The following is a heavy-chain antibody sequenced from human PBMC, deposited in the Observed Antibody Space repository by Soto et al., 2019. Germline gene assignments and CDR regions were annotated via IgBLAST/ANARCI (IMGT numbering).Heavy chain of an antibody. J-gene: IGHJ4*02. Sequence: SVKVSCKASGGTFSSYTISWVRQAPGQGLEWMGRIIPILGIANYAQKFQGRVTITADKSTSTAYMELSSLRSEDTALYYCAREGPSGPADYWGQGTLVTVSS. D-gene: IGHD3-3*01. CDR1: GGTFSSYT. CDR2: IIPILGIA. CDR3: AREGPSGPADY. V-gene: IGHV1-69*04.